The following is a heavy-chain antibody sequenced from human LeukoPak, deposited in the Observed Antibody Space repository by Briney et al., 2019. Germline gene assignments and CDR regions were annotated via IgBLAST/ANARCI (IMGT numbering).Heavy chain of an antibody. Sequence: PGGSLRLSCAASGFTFSSYWMSWVRQAPGEGLEWVPNINQDGSEKYYVDSMNGRFTFSSDNPETPLSLQMNSLRAEDTAVSYCTRPMHYWGQGTLVTASS. CDR2: INQDGSEK. J-gene: IGHJ4*02. CDR1: GFTFSSYW. CDR3: TRPMHY. V-gene: IGHV3-7*01.